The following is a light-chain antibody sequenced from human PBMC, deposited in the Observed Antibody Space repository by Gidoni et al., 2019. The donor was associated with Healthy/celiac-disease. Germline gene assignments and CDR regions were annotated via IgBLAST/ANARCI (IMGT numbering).Light chain of an antibody. Sequence: EIVMTPSPATLSVSPGERATLSCRASQSVSSNLAWYQQNPGQAPRLLIYGASTRATGIPARFSGSGSGTEFTLTISSLQSEDSAVYYCQQYNNWSSFGGGTKVEIK. V-gene: IGKV3-15*01. CDR2: GAS. J-gene: IGKJ4*02. CDR3: QQYNNWSS. CDR1: QSVSSN.